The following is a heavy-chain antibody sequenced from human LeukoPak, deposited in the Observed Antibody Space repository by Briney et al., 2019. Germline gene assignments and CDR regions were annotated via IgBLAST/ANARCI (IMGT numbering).Heavy chain of an antibody. CDR3: ASLYGSGRRFDP. D-gene: IGHD3-10*01. Sequence: SETLSLTCTVSGGSISSYYWSWIRQPPGKGLEWIGYIYYSGSTNYNPSLESRVTISVDTSKNQFSLKLSSVTAADTAVYYCASLYGSGRRFDPWGQGTLVTVSS. CDR1: GGSISSYY. V-gene: IGHV4-59*01. J-gene: IGHJ5*02. CDR2: IYYSGST.